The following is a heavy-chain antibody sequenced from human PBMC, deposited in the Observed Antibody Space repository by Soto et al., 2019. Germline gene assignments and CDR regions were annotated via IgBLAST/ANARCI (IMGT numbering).Heavy chain of an antibody. Sequence: QLQLQESGPGLVKPSETLSLTCTVSGGSISSSSYYWGWIRQPPGKGLEWIGSIYYSGSTYYNPSLKSRVTISVDTSKNQFSLKLSSVTAADTAVYYCARHYYDSSGTIDYWGQGTLVTVSS. CDR2: IYYSGST. CDR1: GGSISSSSYY. CDR3: ARHYYDSSGTIDY. V-gene: IGHV4-39*01. J-gene: IGHJ4*02. D-gene: IGHD3-22*01.